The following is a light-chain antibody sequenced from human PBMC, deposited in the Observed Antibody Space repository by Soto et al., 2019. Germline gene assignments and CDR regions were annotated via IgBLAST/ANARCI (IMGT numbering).Light chain of an antibody. Sequence: EIVLTQSPGTLSLSPGERATLSCRASQRGGSYLAWYQQHPGQAPRLLINDASHRAAGIPARFSGSGSGTDFTLSISSLETEDFAVYYCEQRSNWPPTFGPGTRLEIK. CDR1: QRGGSY. CDR2: DAS. J-gene: IGKJ5*01. V-gene: IGKV3-11*01. CDR3: EQRSNWPPT.